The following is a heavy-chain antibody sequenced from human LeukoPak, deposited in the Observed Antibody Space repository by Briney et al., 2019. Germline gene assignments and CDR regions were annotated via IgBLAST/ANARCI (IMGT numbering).Heavy chain of an antibody. D-gene: IGHD3-22*01. CDR2: INPNSGGA. V-gene: IGHV1-2*04. J-gene: IGHJ3*02. CDR3: ARAVTARRSPYYYDSSGYSDGLYAFDI. CDR1: GYTFSSYD. Sequence: GASVKVSCKASGYTFSSYDINWVRQAPGQGLEWMGWINPNSGGANYEQKFQGWVTMTRDTSISTAYMELSRLRSDDTAVYYCARAVTARRSPYYYDSSGYSDGLYAFDIWGQGTMVTVSS.